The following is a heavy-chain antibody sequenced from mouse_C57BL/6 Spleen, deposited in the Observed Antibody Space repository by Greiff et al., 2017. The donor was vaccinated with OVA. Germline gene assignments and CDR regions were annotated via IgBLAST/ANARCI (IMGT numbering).Heavy chain of an antibody. D-gene: IGHD4-1*01. CDR1: GFSLTSYG. Sequence: VKLKESGPGLVQPSQSLSITCTVSGFSLTSYGVHWVRQSPGKGLEWLGVIWSGGSTDYNAAFISRLSISKDNSKSQVFFKMNSLQAYDTAIYYCARKLAPDEGFAYWGQGTLVTVSA. CDR3: ARKLAPDEGFAY. J-gene: IGHJ3*01. V-gene: IGHV2-2*01. CDR2: IWSGGST.